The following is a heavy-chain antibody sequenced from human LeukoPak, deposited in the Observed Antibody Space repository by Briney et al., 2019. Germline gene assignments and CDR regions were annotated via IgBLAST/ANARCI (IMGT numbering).Heavy chain of an antibody. CDR2: IYYSGST. Sequence: SETLSLTCSVSGGSITTYYWSWIRQPPGKGLEWIGSIYYSGSTYYNPSLKSRVTISVDTSKNQFSLKLSSVTAADTAVYYCASERKIYCSSTSCFPFDYWGQGTLVTVSS. CDR1: GGSITTYY. CDR3: ASERKIYCSSTSCFPFDY. D-gene: IGHD2-2*01. J-gene: IGHJ4*02. V-gene: IGHV4-59*05.